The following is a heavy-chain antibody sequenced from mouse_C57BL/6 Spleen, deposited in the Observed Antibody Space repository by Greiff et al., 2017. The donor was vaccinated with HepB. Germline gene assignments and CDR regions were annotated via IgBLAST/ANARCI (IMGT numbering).Heavy chain of an antibody. Sequence: EVKLVESEGGLVQPGSSMKLSCTASGFTFSDYYMAWVRQVPEKGLEWVANINYDGSSTYYLDSLKSRFIISRDNAKNILYLQMNSLKSEDTATYYCARGPLYDNYAMDYWGQGTSVTVSS. D-gene: IGHD1-1*01. J-gene: IGHJ4*01. CDR1: GFTFSDYY. V-gene: IGHV5-16*01. CDR2: INYDGSST. CDR3: ARGPLYDNYAMDY.